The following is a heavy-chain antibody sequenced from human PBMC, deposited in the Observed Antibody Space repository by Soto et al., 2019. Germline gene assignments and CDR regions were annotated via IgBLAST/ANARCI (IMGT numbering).Heavy chain of an antibody. CDR1: GFSFSSYS. CDR3: VRSPKIGVRGAL. CDR2: IKVGSSRI. V-gene: IGHV3-21*01. J-gene: IGHJ1*01. D-gene: IGHD3-3*01. Sequence: GGSLRLCSIDSGFSFSSYSMNWVRKNTGKGLEWVSSIKVGSSRIYQPDSMKGRFTISRDDARNSVYLQINSLRAEDTALYFCVRSPKIGVRGALWRRGTQVTVSS.